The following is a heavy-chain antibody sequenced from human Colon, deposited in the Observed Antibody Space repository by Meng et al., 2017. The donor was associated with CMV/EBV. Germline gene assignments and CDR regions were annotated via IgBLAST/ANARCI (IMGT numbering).Heavy chain of an antibody. V-gene: IGHV4-31*02. CDR3: ARGSPSEYRLPFNWFDP. CDR2: MYYTAST. CDR1: GASINSGGYF. D-gene: IGHD2-2*01. J-gene: IGHJ5*02. Sequence: SETLSLTCSVSGASINSGGYFWTWIRQLPGKGLEWIGYMYYTASTYYNPSLGGRVSISVDTSKNQFSLKLTSVTAADTALYYCARGSPSEYRLPFNWFDPWGQGAQVTVSS.